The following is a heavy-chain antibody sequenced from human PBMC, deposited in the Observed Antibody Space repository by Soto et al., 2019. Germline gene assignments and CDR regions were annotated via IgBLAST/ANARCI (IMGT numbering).Heavy chain of an antibody. J-gene: IGHJ4*02. CDR1: GFTFSSYA. CDR2: INGSGSST. V-gene: IGHV3-23*01. CDR3: AKDVYSSGWYPWDY. Sequence: ESGGGLVQPGGSLRLSCAASGFTFSSYAMSWVRQAPGKGLEWVSDINGSGSSTHHADSVKGRFTISRDNSKNTLYLQMNSLRAEDTAIYYCAKDVYSSGWYPWDYWGQGTLVTVSS. D-gene: IGHD6-19*01.